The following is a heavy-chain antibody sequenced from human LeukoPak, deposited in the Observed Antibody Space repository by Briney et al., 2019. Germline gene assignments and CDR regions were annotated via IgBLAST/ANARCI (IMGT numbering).Heavy chain of an antibody. CDR3: ARDTSALWFGELLVY. V-gene: IGHV3-30-3*01. J-gene: IGHJ4*02. CDR2: ISYDGSNK. Sequence: GGSLRLSCAASGFTFSSYAMHWVRQAPGEGLEWVAVISYDGSNKYYADSVKGRFTISRDNSKNTLYLQMNSLRAEDTAVYYCARDTSALWFGELLVYWGQGTLVTVSS. CDR1: GFTFSSYA. D-gene: IGHD3-10*01.